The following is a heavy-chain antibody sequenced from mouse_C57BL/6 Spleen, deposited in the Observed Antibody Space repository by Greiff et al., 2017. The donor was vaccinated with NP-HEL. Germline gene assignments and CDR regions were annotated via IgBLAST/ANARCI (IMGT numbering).Heavy chain of an antibody. D-gene: IGHD2-2*01. V-gene: IGHV2-5*01. CDR2: IWRGGST. CDR3: AKIPLYGYDGFAY. CDR1: GFSLTSYG. J-gene: IGHJ3*01. Sequence: QVQLKQSGPGLVQPSQSLSITCTVSGFSLTSYGVHWVRQSPGKGLEWLGVIWRGGSTDYNAAFMSGLSITTDNYKSQVYIKMNSLQADDTAIYYCAKIPLYGYDGFAYWGQGTLVTVSA.